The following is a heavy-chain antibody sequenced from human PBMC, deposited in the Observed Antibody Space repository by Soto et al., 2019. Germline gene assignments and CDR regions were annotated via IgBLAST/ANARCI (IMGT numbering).Heavy chain of an antibody. CDR3: ARLEGGSYPVDS. CDR2: ISFDGSNK. Sequence: QVQLVESGGGVVQPGRSLRLSCAASGFNFSTYSMHWVRQAPGKGLEWVAVISFDGSNKSYGKSVKGRFTISRDNSKNALYLQMNSLRPEDTAVFYCARLEGGSYPVDSRGQGTLVTVSS. J-gene: IGHJ4*02. V-gene: IGHV3-30-3*01. CDR1: GFNFSTYS. D-gene: IGHD1-26*01.